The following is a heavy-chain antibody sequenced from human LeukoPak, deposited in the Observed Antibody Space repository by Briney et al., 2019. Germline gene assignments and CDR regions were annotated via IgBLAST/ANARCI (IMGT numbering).Heavy chain of an antibody. D-gene: IGHD2-21*02. V-gene: IGHV3-7*03. Sequence: GGALRLSCAASGFTLSNSRMSWVRQAPGKGLEWVANIEQDGSEKVYVDSVRGRFTISRDNAENSLFLQMNSLRTEDTAVYYCARAKTCGGDCYHFDYWGQGTLLTVSS. CDR3: ARAKTCGGDCYHFDY. CDR2: IEQDGSEK. J-gene: IGHJ4*02. CDR1: GFTLSNSR.